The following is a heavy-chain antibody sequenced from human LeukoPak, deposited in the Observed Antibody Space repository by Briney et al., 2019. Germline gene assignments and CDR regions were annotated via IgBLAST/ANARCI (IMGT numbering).Heavy chain of an antibody. Sequence: ASVKVSCKASGYTFTSYGIGWVRQAPGQGLEWMGWINPYNGNTNYAQRFQGRVTMTTDTSTSTAYMELRSLRSDDTAVYYCAARPSSLPYYFDYWGQGTLVAVSS. CDR1: GYTFTSYG. J-gene: IGHJ4*02. CDR3: AARPSSLPYYFDY. CDR2: INPYNGNT. V-gene: IGHV1-18*01.